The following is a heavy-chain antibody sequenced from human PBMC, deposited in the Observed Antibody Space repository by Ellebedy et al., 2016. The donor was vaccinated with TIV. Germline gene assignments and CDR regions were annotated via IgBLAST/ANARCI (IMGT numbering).Heavy chain of an antibody. V-gene: IGHV4-39*07. D-gene: IGHD4-17*01. CDR1: GGSISSSSYY. CDR2: IYYSGST. Sequence: SETLSLXCTVSGGSISSSSYYWGWIRQPPGKGLEWIGSIYYSGSTYYNPSLKSRVTISVDTSKNQFSLKLSSVTAADTAVYYCAREGGVTTAYYYYYGMDVWGQGTTVTVSS. CDR3: AREGGVTTAYYYYYGMDV. J-gene: IGHJ6*02.